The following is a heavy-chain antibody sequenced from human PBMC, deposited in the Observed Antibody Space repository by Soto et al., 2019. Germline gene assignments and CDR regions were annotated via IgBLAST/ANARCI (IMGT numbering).Heavy chain of an antibody. Sequence: QVQLVESGGGVVQPGTSLRLACAASGFTLSNIGMQWVRQAPGKGLEWVAVISAGGPTKYYADSVKVRFTISRDNSKNTLILQMNSLRTEDTAVYYCAKESGGERYAAYFDLWGQGTLVTVAA. J-gene: IGHJ4*02. CDR1: GFTLSNIG. CDR2: ISAGGPTK. V-gene: IGHV3-30*18. D-gene: IGHD2-21*01. CDR3: AKESGGERYAAYFDL.